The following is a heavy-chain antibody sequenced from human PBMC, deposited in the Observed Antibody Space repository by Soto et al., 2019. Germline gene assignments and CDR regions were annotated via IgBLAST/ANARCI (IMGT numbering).Heavy chain of an antibody. V-gene: IGHV4-31*03. CDR2: IYYSGST. CDR1: GGSISSGGYY. Sequence: PSETLSLTCTVSGGSISSGGYYWSWIRQHPGKGLEWIGYIYYSGSTYYNPSLKSRVTISVDTSKNQFSLKLSSVTAADTAVYYCAREDSSRWYTSFDYWGQGTLVPVS. J-gene: IGHJ4*02. CDR3: AREDSSRWYTSFDY. D-gene: IGHD6-13*01.